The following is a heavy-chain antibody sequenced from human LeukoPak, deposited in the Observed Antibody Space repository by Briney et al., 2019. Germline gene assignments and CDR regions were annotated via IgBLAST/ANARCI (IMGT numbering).Heavy chain of an antibody. D-gene: IGHD1-14*01. V-gene: IGHV4-59*01. Sequence: SETLSLTGTGSGGSISSYYWSWIRQPPGKGLEWIGYIYYSGSTNSNPSLKSRVTISVDTSKNQFSLKLSSVTAADTAVYYCARDGIPGGQGTLVTVSS. CDR1: GGSISSYY. J-gene: IGHJ4*02. CDR3: ARDGIP. CDR2: IYYSGST.